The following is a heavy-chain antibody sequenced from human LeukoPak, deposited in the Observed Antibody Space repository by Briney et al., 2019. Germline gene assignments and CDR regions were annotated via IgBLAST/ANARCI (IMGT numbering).Heavy chain of an antibody. CDR2: IRYDGSNK. D-gene: IGHD4-17*01. J-gene: IGHJ5*02. CDR3: AKDRNRGYGDYREDWFDP. V-gene: IGHV3-30*02. CDR1: GFTFSSYG. Sequence: PGGSLRLSCAASGFTFSSYGMHWVRQAPGKGLEWVAFIRYDGSNKYYADSVKGRFTISRDNSKNTLYLQMNSLRAEDTAVYYCAKDRNRGYGDYREDWFDPWGQGTLVTVSS.